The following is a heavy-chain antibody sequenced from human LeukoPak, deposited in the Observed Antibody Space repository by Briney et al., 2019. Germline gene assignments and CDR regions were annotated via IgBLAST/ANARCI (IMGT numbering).Heavy chain of an antibody. V-gene: IGHV4-34*01. D-gene: IGHD6-19*01. CDR3: ARGRVVVAGTLPFDY. Sequence: PSETLSLTCAVYGGSFSGYYWSWIRQPPGKGLEWIGEINHSGSTNYNPSLKSRVTISVDTSKNQFSLKLSSVTAADTAVYYCARGRVVVAGTLPFDYWGQGTQVTVSS. CDR1: GGSFSGYY. J-gene: IGHJ4*02. CDR2: INHSGST.